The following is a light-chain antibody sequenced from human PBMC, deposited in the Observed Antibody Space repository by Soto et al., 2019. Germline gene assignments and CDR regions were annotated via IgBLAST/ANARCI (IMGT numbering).Light chain of an antibody. CDR3: SSYRTGNTYV. CDR2: EVS. Sequence: QSVLTQPAPVPGSPGQSITISRTGTISDVGDYNYVSWYQQHPDKAPKLLLYEVSDRSSGVSNRFSGSKSGITASLTISGLHAEDEADYYCSSYRTGNTYVFGSGTKVTVL. J-gene: IGLJ1*01. CDR1: ISDVGDYNY. V-gene: IGLV2-14*01.